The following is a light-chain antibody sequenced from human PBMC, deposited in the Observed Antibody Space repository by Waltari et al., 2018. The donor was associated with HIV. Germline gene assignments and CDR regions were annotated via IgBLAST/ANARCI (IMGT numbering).Light chain of an antibody. CDR2: EVS. J-gene: IGLJ3*02. Sequence: QSALTQPPSASGSPGQSVTISCTGPSSDGGGYNYVSWYQQHPGKAPKLMIYEVSKRPSGVPDRFSGSKSCNTASLTVSGLQAEDEADYYCSSSRVFGGGTKLTVL. CDR3: SSSRV. CDR1: SSDGGGYNY. V-gene: IGLV2-8*01.